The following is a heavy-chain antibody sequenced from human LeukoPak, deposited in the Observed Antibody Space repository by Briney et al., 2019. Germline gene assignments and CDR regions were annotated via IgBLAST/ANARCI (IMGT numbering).Heavy chain of an antibody. Sequence: GETLKIPGKGSGYSFTSYWIGGVRQMPGKGREGMVIIYPDDSDTRYSPSFEGQVIISCDKSISTAFLQVISLTPSDTATYYCARHGHCTNGVCYSNYYYYMDVGGKGPTVTVPS. J-gene: IGHJ6*03. V-gene: IGHV5-51*01. D-gene: IGHD2-8*01. CDR1: GYSFTSYW. CDR3: ARHGHCTNGVCYSNYYYYMDV. CDR2: IYPDDSDT.